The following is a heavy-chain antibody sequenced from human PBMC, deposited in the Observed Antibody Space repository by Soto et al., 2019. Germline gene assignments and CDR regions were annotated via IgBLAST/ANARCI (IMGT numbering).Heavy chain of an antibody. V-gene: IGHV4-31*03. J-gene: IGHJ3*01. Sequence: QVQLQESGPGLVRPSQTLSLTCTVSAGSISTFNYYWSWIRQHPEKGLEWIGYLSYSGSTFYHSSLKSRVTISLDTSKKQFSLTLTSVTAADTAVYYCARSAQWDGFDPWGQGTMVTVSS. CDR3: ARSAQWDGFDP. CDR1: AGSISTFNYY. D-gene: IGHD2-8*01. CDR2: LSYSGST.